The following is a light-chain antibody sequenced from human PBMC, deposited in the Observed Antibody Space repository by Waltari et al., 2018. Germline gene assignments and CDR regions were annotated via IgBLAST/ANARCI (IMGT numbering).Light chain of an antibody. V-gene: IGLV1-44*01. CDR2: TNE. CDR1: SSNIGSKA. J-gene: IGLJ2*01. Sequence: QSVLTQPPSVSGTPGQRVTISCSGSSSNIGSKAVNWYEHLPGTAPKHRIWTNEQRTSGVPHRFADAKAGASAALAISGRRAEEEEDYYCAAWVDSLDGVVFGGGTKVTVL. CDR3: AAWVDSLDGVV.